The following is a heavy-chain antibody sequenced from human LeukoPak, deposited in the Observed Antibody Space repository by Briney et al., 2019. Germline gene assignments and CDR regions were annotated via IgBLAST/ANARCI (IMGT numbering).Heavy chain of an antibody. Sequence: GASVKVSCKASGYTFTSYGISWVRQAPGQGLEWMGWISAYNGNTNYAQKLQGRVTMTTDTSTSTAYMELRSLRSDDTAVYYCARVVPAAIYYYYYGMDVWGQGTTVTVSS. V-gene: IGHV1-18*01. D-gene: IGHD2-2*02. CDR1: GYTFTSYG. CDR3: ARVVPAAIYYYYYGMDV. J-gene: IGHJ6*02. CDR2: ISAYNGNT.